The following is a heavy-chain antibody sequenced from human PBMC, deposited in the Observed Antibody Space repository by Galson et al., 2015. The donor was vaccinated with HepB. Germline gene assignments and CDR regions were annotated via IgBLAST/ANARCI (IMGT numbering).Heavy chain of an antibody. Sequence: SVKVSCKASGYTFTSYGISWVRQAPGQGLEWMGWISAYNGNTNYAQKLQGRVTMTTDTSTSTAYMELRSLRSDGTAVYYCARTYDILTGYLEEPWGQGTLVTVSS. D-gene: IGHD3-9*01. V-gene: IGHV1-18*04. J-gene: IGHJ5*02. CDR1: GYTFTSYG. CDR3: ARTYDILTGYLEEP. CDR2: ISAYNGNT.